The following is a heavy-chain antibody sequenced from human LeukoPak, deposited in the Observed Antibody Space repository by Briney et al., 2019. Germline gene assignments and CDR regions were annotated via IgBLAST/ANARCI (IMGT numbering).Heavy chain of an antibody. D-gene: IGHD2-8*01. J-gene: IGHJ4*02. V-gene: IGHV3-23*01. CDR1: GFTFSSYA. CDR2: ISGSGGST. CDR3: ANMGYCTNGVYFDY. Sequence: GGFLRLSCAASGFTFSSYAMSWVRQAPGKGLEWVSAISGSGGSTYYADSVKGRFTISRDNSKNTLYLQMNSLRAEDTAVYYCANMGYCTNGVYFDYWGQGTLVTVSS.